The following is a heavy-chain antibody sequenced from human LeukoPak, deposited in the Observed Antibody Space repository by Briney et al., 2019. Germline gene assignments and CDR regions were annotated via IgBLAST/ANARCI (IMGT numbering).Heavy chain of an antibody. CDR3: AREEPYYYYMDV. CDR2: IYHSGST. J-gene: IGHJ6*03. D-gene: IGHD1-14*01. CDR1: GYSISSGYY. V-gene: IGHV4-38-2*02. Sequence: SETLSLTCAVSGYSISSGYYWGWIRQPPGKGLEWIGSIYHSGSTYYNPSLKSRVTISVDTSKNQFSLKLGSVTAADTAVYYCAREEPYYYYMDVWGKGTTVTVSS.